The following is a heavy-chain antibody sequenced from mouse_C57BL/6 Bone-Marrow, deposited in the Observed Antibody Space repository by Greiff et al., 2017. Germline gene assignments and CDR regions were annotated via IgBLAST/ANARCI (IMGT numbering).Heavy chain of an antibody. CDR1: GFTFSGYT. V-gene: IGHV5-9*01. CDR3: AGPNLYSNHEAWFAY. J-gene: IGHJ3*01. CDR2: ISGGGGNT. D-gene: IGHD2-5*01. Sequence: EVHLVESGGGLVKPGGSLKLSCAASGFTFSGYTMSWVRQTPGKRLEWVATISGGGGNTYYPDSVKGRFTFSSDNAKTTLYLYMSRLSSVDTALFYCAGPNLYSNHEAWFAYWGQGTLVTVSA.